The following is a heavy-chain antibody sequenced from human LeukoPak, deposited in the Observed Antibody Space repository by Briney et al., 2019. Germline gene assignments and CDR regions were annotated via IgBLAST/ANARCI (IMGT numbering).Heavy chain of an antibody. V-gene: IGHV4-31*03. D-gene: IGHD3-10*01. Sequence: PSETLSLTCTVSGGSISSGGYYWSWIRQHPGKGLEWIGYIYYSGSTYYNSSLKSRVTISVDTSKNQFSLKLSSVTAADTAVYYCARGPRITMVRGAQQSGFDPWGQGTLVTVSS. CDR1: GGSISSGGYY. J-gene: IGHJ5*02. CDR3: ARGPRITMVRGAQQSGFDP. CDR2: IYYSGST.